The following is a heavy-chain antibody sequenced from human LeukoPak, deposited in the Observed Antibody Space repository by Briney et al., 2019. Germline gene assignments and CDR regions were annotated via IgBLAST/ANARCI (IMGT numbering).Heavy chain of an antibody. Sequence: GGSLRLSCAASGFTFNNYAMTWVRQGPGKGLEWVSGITGGGIGTYYADSVRGRFTVSRDNSKNTLDLQMNTLRAEDTAVYYCARRDVSDSSGYYPLFAHWGQGTLVTVSS. D-gene: IGHD3-22*01. J-gene: IGHJ4*02. CDR2: ITGGGIGT. V-gene: IGHV3-23*01. CDR3: ARRDVSDSSGYYPLFAH. CDR1: GFTFNNYA.